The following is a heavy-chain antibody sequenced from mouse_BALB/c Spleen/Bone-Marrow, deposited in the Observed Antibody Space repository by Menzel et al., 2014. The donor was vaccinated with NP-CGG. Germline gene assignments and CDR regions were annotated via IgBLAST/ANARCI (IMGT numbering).Heavy chain of an antibody. J-gene: IGHJ4*01. Sequence: QVHVKQSGPGLVAPSQSLSITCTVSGFSLTSYGVHWVRQPPGKVLEWLGVIWAGGSTNYNSALMSRLSISKDNSKSQVFLKMNSLQTDDTAMYYCARGSYYEGAVDYWGQGTSVTVSS. V-gene: IGHV2-9*02. CDR3: ARGSYYEGAVDY. D-gene: IGHD1-1*01. CDR2: IWAGGST. CDR1: GFSLTSYG.